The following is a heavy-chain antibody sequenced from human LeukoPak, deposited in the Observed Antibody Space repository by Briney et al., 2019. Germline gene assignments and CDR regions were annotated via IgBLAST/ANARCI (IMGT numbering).Heavy chain of an antibody. CDR1: GGTFSNYA. Sequence: SVKVSCKASGGTFSNYAINWVRQAPGQGLEWMGGIMSIFGTANYAQKFQGRVTITADESTSTAYMELSSLRSEDTAVYYCARGLGAYYDSSGYYPTRGYYYYYMDVWGKGTTVTISS. J-gene: IGHJ6*03. CDR2: IMSIFGTA. V-gene: IGHV1-69*01. CDR3: ARGLGAYYDSSGYYPTRGYYYYYMDV. D-gene: IGHD3-22*01.